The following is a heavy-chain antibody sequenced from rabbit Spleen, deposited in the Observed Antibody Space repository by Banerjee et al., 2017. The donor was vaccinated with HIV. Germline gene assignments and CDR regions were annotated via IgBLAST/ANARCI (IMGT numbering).Heavy chain of an antibody. J-gene: IGHJ3*01. CDR2: IAGSSSGFT. V-gene: IGHV1S40*01. Sequence: QSLEESGGGLVRPEGSLKLSCKASGFSFSSSDYICWVRQAPGKGLEWISCIAGSSSGFTYSATWAKGRFTISKTSSTTMTLQMTSLTAADTATYFCARNGGMLNYELWGQGTLVTVS. D-gene: IGHD6-1*01. CDR3: ARNGGMLNYEL. CDR1: GFSFSSSDY.